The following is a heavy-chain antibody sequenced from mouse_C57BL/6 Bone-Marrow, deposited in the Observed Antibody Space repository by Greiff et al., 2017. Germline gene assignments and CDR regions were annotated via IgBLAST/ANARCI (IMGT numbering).Heavy chain of an antibody. J-gene: IGHJ1*03. Sequence: VQLKESGGDLVKPGGSLKLSCAASGFTFSSYGMYWVRQTPDKRLEWVATISSGGSYTYYPDSVKGRFTISRDNAKNTLYLQMSSLKSEDTAMYYCAWDWYFDFWGTGTTVTVSS. CDR3: AWDWYFDF. CDR1: GFTFSSYG. CDR2: ISSGGSYT. D-gene: IGHD4-1*01. V-gene: IGHV5-6*01.